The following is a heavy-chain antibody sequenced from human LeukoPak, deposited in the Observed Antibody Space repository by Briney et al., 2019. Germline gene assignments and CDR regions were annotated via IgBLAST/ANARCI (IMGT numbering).Heavy chain of an antibody. Sequence: SETLSLTCTVSGYSISTGYYWDWIRQPPGKGLEWIGTFYHGGSTYYNPSLKSRVTISVDTSKNQFSLNLTSVTAADTAVYYCARDRYYYGSGSLDYWGQGTLVTVSS. D-gene: IGHD3-10*01. CDR2: FYHGGST. J-gene: IGHJ4*02. CDR3: ARDRYYYGSGSLDY. V-gene: IGHV4-38-2*02. CDR1: GYSISTGYY.